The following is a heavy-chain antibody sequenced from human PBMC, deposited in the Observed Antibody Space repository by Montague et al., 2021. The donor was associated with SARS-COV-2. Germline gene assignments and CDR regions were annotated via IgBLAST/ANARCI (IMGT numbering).Heavy chain of an antibody. V-gene: IGHV4-34*01. Sequence: SETLSLTCAVYGGSFSGYFWSWIRQTPGRGLEWIGEINHGGTADYNPSLKSRVTLSADTSKAQFSLILTSVTAADTAVYYCARERGRGVGYFDPWGQGTLVTVSS. CDR3: ARERGRGVGYFDP. CDR1: GGSFSGYF. J-gene: IGHJ5*02. CDR2: INHGGTA. D-gene: IGHD5-24*01.